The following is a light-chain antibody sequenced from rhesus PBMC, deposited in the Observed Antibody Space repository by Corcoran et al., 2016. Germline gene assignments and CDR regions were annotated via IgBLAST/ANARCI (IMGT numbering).Light chain of an antibody. CDR2: GAS. CDR1: QSVSSY. Sequence: QVILTQSPATLSLSPGERATLSCRASQSVSSYLAWYQQKPGQAPRLLIYGASSRATGIPARFSGSGSGTEFTLTISSLEPEDFAVYYCQKYSSSPYSFGQGTKVEIK. V-gene: IGKV3-53*01. J-gene: IGKJ2*01. CDR3: QKYSSSPYS.